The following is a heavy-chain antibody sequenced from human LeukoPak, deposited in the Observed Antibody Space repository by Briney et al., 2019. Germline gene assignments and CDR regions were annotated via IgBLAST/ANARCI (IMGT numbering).Heavy chain of an antibody. V-gene: IGHV3-23*01. CDR2: ISGSGGYT. D-gene: IGHD2-15*01. CDR3: AKSFWVSGGAFDI. Sequence: TGGSLRLSCAASGFTFSGFAMSWVRQAPGKGLEWVSAISGSGGYTYYTDSVKGRFTISRDNSKNTLYLQIDSLRAEDTAVYYCAKSFWVSGGAFDIWGQGTMVTVSS. J-gene: IGHJ3*02. CDR1: GFTFSGFA.